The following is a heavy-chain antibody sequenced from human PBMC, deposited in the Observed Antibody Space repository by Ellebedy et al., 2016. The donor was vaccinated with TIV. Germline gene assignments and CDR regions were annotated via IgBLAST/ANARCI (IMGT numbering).Heavy chain of an antibody. CDR2: INSDGSST. D-gene: IGHD1-26*01. Sequence: GESLKISCAASGFTFSSYWMHWVRQAPGKGLERVSRINSDGSSTAYADSVRGRFTVSRDNAKNTLHLEMNRLRAEDAAMYYCVRSHRGSYETGNYWGQGTLVTVSS. CDR3: VRSHRGSYETGNY. V-gene: IGHV3-74*01. CDR1: GFTFSSYW. J-gene: IGHJ4*02.